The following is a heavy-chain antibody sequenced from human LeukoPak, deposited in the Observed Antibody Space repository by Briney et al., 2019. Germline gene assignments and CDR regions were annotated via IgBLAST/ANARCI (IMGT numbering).Heavy chain of an antibody. V-gene: IGHV3-11*01. CDR1: GFTFSNFA. J-gene: IGHJ4*02. D-gene: IGHD4-17*01. Sequence: GGSLRLSCAASGFTFSNFAMSWIRQAPGKGLEWVSYISSSGSTIYYADSVKGRFTISRDNAKNSLYLQMNSLRAEDTAVYYCAREDPTVTRGYFDYWGQGTLVTVSS. CDR3: AREDPTVTRGYFDY. CDR2: ISSSGSTI.